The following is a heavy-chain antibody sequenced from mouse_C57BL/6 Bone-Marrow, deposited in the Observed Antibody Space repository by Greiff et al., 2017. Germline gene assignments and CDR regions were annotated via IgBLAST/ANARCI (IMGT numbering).Heavy chain of an antibody. V-gene: IGHV1-61*01. CDR2: IYPSDSET. Sequence: QVQLKESGAELVRPGSSVKLSCKASGYTFTSYWMDWVKQRPGQGLEWIGNIYPSDSETHYNQKFKDKATLTVDKSSSTAYMQLSSLTSEDSAVYYCARWDYGHFDYWGQGTTLTVSS. CDR3: ARWDYGHFDY. CDR1: GYTFTSYW. D-gene: IGHD2-4*01. J-gene: IGHJ2*01.